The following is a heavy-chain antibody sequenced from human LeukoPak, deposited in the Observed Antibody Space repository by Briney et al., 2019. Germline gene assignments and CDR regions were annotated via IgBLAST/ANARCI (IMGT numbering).Heavy chain of an antibody. D-gene: IGHD2-2*01. CDR1: GGSISSYY. Sequence: NPSETLSLTCTVSGGSISSYYWSWIRQPPGKGLEWIGEINHSGSTNYNPSLKSRVTISVDTSKNQFSLKLSSVTAADTAVYYCARGALARVEYQLPNWGQGTLVTVSS. J-gene: IGHJ4*02. CDR3: ARGALARVEYQLPN. V-gene: IGHV4-34*01. CDR2: INHSGST.